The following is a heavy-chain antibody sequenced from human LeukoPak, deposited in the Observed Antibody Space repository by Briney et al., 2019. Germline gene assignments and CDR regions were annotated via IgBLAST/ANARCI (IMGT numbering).Heavy chain of an antibody. Sequence: PSETLSLTCTVSGGSISSSSYFWGWIRQPPGKGLEWVGSMSYSGSTYYNPSLKSRVTISVDTSKNQFSLKLSSVTAADTAVYYCARRREVPSRLKYYDFWSGYYTNFDYWGQGTLVTVSS. CDR1: GGSISSSSYF. CDR3: ARRREVPSRLKYYDFWSGYYTNFDY. D-gene: IGHD3-3*01. CDR2: MSYSGST. V-gene: IGHV4-39*01. J-gene: IGHJ4*02.